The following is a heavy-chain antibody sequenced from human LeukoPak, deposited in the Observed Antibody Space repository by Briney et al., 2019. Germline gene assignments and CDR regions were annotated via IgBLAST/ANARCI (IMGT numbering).Heavy chain of an antibody. CDR1: GFTFSSYE. CDR3: ARQLSDYVWGKFALDY. V-gene: IGHV3-48*03. CDR2: ISSSGTII. D-gene: IGHD3-16*01. Sequence: GGSLRLSCTPSGFTFSSYEMNWVRQSPGKGLEWVSYISSSGTIIYYADSVKGRFTISRDNAKTSLYLHMNSLRAEDTAVYYCARQLSDYVWGKFALDYWGQGTLITVSS. J-gene: IGHJ4*02.